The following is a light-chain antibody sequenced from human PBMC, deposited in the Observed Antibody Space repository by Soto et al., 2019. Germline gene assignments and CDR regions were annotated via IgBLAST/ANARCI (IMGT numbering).Light chain of an antibody. V-gene: IGKV4-1*01. CDR2: WTS. J-gene: IGKJ2*01. CDR3: QQHYTTPFT. CDR1: QSVLKSSNNNNY. Sequence: DMVMTQSPDSLAVSLGERATFNCKSSQSVLKSSNNNNYLAWYQQKPGQPPKLLIYWTSTRESGVPDRFSGSGSETDFTLTISSLQAEDVAVYYCQQHYTTPFTFGQGTKLEIK.